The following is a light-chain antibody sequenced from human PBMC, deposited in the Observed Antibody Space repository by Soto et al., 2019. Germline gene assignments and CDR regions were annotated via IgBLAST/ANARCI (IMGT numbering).Light chain of an antibody. CDR3: QQYGSSPIT. J-gene: IGKJ5*01. Sequence: ENVLTQSPGTLSLSPGERATLSCRASKTVSSTYLAWYQQKPGQAPRLLIYGASSRATGIPDRFSGTVSGTDFTLTISRLEPEDFAVYYCQQYGSSPITFGQGTRLEIK. V-gene: IGKV3-20*01. CDR1: KTVSSTY. CDR2: GAS.